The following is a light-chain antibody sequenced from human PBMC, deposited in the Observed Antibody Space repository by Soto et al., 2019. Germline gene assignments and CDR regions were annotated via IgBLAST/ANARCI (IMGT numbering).Light chain of an antibody. CDR2: GAS. V-gene: IGKV3-15*01. Sequence: EVVMTQSPATLSVSPGERATLSCRASQSVSSNLVWYQQKPGQVLRLLIYGASTRATGIPARFSGSGSGTEFTLTISGLQSEDFAVYFCQKYSHWPRTFGQGTKVEV. CDR1: QSVSSN. J-gene: IGKJ1*01. CDR3: QKYSHWPRT.